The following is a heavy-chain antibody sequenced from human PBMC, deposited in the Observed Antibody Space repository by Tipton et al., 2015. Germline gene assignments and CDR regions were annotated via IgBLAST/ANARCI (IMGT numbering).Heavy chain of an antibody. V-gene: IGHV5-51*01. D-gene: IGHD3-9*01. CDR2: IYPGDSDT. CDR1: GYSFVSYW. Sequence: QLVQSGAEVKKPGESVKISCKGSGYSFVSYWIGWVRQMPGKGLEWMGIIYPGDSDTRYSPSFQGQVTISADKSTSTAYLQWSSLKASDTAVYYCARRLPYFEWSKVYYFDYWGQGSPVTVSP. J-gene: IGHJ4*02. CDR3: ARRLPYFEWSKVYYFDY.